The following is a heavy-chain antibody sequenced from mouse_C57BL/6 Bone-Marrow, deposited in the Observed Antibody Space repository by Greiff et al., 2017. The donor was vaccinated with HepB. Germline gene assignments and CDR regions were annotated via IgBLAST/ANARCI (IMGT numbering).Heavy chain of an antibody. V-gene: IGHV1-69*01. CDR1: GYTFTSYW. CDR2: IDPSDSYT. J-gene: IGHJ2*01. D-gene: IGHD2-3*01. CDR3: ARWGWLLPFDY. Sequence: VQLQQPGAELVMPGASVKLSCKASGYTFTSYWMHWVKQRPGQGLEWIGEIDPSDSYTNYNQKFKGKSTLTVDKSSSTAYMQLSSLTSEDSAVYYCARWGWLLPFDYWGQGTTLTVSS.